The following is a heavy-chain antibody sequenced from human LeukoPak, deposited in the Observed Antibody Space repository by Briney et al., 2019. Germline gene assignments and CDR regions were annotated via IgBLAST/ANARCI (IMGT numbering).Heavy chain of an antibody. V-gene: IGHV3-23*01. J-gene: IGHJ4*02. CDR1: GFTFSSYA. D-gene: IGHD4-17*01. Sequence: GGSLRLSCAASGFTFSSYAMSWVRQAPGKGLEWVSAISGSGGSTYYADSVKGRFTISRDNSKNTLYLQMNSLRAEDTAVYYCAKDRGYGDYELTGSDYWGQGTLVTVAS. CDR3: AKDRGYGDYELTGSDY. CDR2: ISGSGGST.